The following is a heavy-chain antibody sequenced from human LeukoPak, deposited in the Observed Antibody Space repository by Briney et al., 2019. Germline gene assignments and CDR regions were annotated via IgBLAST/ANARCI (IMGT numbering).Heavy chain of an antibody. CDR3: ARGGHYDFWSGYSEVNAFDI. D-gene: IGHD3-3*01. CDR2: ISSSSSYI. V-gene: IGHV3-21*01. CDR1: GFTFSSYS. Sequence: RGSLRLSCAASGFTFSSYSMNWVRQAPGKGLEWVSSISSSSSYIYYADSVKGRFTISRDDAKNALYLQMNSLRAEDTAVYYCARGGHYDFWSGYSEVNAFDIWGQGTMVTVSS. J-gene: IGHJ3*02.